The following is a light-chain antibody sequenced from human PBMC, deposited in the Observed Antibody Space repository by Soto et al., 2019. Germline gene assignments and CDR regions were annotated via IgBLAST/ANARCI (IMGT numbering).Light chain of an antibody. CDR2: GAS. J-gene: IGKJ5*01. Sequence: EIVMTQSPANLSVSPGERATLSCRASQSVSSNLAWYQQKPGQAPRLLIYGASTRATGIPDRVSGSGSGTEFTLTISRLEPEDSAVYYCQQRHMWPITFGQGTRVEIK. CDR1: QSVSSN. V-gene: IGKV3-15*01. CDR3: QQRHMWPIT.